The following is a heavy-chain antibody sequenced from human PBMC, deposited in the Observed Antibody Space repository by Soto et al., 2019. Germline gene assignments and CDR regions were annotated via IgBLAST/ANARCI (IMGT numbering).Heavy chain of an antibody. Sequence: EVQLLESGGGLVQPGGSLRLSCAASGFTFSSYSMTWVRQSPGKGLECVSAISGSGGSTYYADSVKGRFTISRDNSKNTMYLQMNSLRAEDTAVYYCAKDSSGDYLYYFDYWGQGTLVTVSS. CDR3: AKDSSGDYLYYFDY. V-gene: IGHV3-23*01. CDR1: GFTFSSYS. CDR2: ISGSGGST. J-gene: IGHJ4*02. D-gene: IGHD4-17*01.